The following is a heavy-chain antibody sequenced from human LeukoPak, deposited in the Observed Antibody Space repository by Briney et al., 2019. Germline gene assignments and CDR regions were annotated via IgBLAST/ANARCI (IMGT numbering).Heavy chain of an antibody. V-gene: IGHV3-23*01. CDR2: ISGSDGST. CDR3: AKDGGYCSSTSCVS. J-gene: IGHJ5*02. Sequence: GGSLRLSCAASGFTFSSYAMSWVRQAPGKGLEWVSAISGSDGSTYYADSVKGRFTISRDNSKNTLYLQMNSLRAEDTAVYYCAKDGGYCSSTSCVSWGQGTLVTVSS. CDR1: GFTFSSYA. D-gene: IGHD2-2*01.